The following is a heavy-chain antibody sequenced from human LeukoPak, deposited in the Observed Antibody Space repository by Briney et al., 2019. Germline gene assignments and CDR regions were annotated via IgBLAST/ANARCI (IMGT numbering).Heavy chain of an antibody. V-gene: IGHV3-48*01. CDR2: LSSSSSTI. CDR3: ARDLVPVEGLRYFDWLSGGFDY. CDR1: GFTCSSYA. J-gene: IGHJ4*02. Sequence: GGSLRLSCAASGFTCSSYARSWVRQAPGKGLEWISYLSSSSSTIYYADSVKGRFTISRDNAKNSLYLQMNSLRAEDTAVYYCARDLVPVEGLRYFDWLSGGFDYWGQGTLVTVSS. D-gene: IGHD3-9*01.